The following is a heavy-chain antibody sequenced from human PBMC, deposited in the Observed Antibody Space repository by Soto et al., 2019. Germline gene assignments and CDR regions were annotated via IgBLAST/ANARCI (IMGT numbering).Heavy chain of an antibody. CDR3: ATRGEYYDEGSWFDP. V-gene: IGHV1-24*01. CDR2: FYPEDGET. CDR1: GYTLTELS. J-gene: IGHJ5*02. D-gene: IGHD3-3*01. Sequence: ASVKVSCKVSGYTLTELSMHWVRQAPGKGLEWMGGFYPEDGETIYAQKFQGRVTMTEDTSTDTAYMGLSSVRAEDTAVYFCATRGEYYDEGSWFDPWGQGTLVTVSS.